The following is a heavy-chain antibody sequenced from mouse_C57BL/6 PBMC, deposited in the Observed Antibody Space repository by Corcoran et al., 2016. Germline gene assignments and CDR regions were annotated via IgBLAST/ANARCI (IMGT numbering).Heavy chain of an antibody. Sequence: EVQLQQTGPVLVKPGASVKMSCEASGYTFTDYYMNWVKQSHGKSLEWIGVINPYNGGTSYNQKFKGKATLTVDKSSSTAYMELNSLTSEDSAVYYCARVFYYSNLYAMDYWGQGTSVTVSS. J-gene: IGHJ4*01. CDR3: ARVFYYSNLYAMDY. CDR1: GYTFTDYY. CDR2: INPYNGGT. D-gene: IGHD2-5*01. V-gene: IGHV1-19*01.